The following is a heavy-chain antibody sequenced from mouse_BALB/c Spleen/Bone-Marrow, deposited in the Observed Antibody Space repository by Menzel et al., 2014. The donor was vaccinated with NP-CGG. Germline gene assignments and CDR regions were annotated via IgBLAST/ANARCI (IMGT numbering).Heavy chain of an antibody. D-gene: IGHD4-1*01. CDR3: ARDMGGIPFDS. CDR2: IRNKAYGYTT. V-gene: IGHV7-3*02. J-gene: IGHJ2*01. CDR1: GFTFTDYY. Sequence: EVKLMESGGGLVQPGGSLRLSCATSGFTFTDYYMNWVRQPPGKALEWLGFIRNKAYGYTTEYSASVKGRFTVSRDNSQSILYLQMNTLRAEDSATYYCARDMGGIPFDSWGQGTTLTVSS.